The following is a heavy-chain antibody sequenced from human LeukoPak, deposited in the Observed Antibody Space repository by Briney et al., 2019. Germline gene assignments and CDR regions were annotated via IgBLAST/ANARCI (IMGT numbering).Heavy chain of an antibody. Sequence: GGSLRLSCAASGFTFSSYAIHWVRQGPGKGLEWVAYIAHHGSNKYYADSVKGRFTISRDNSKRTLYPQMNSLRADDTAVYYCAKDGSWSCTDWGQGTLVTVSS. D-gene: IGHD2-8*02. CDR2: IAHHGSNK. V-gene: IGHV3-30*02. CDR1: GFTFSSYA. CDR3: AKDGSWSCTD. J-gene: IGHJ4*02.